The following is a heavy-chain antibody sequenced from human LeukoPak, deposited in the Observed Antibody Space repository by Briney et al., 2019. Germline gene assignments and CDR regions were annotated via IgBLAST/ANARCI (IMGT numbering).Heavy chain of an antibody. Sequence: GESLKISCKGSGYSFTSYWIGWVRQMPGKGLEWMGIIYPGDSDTRYSPSFQGQVTISADKSISTAYPQWSSLKASDTAMYYCARTTMVRGVIKTVDYWGQGTLVTVSS. CDR2: IYPGDSDT. V-gene: IGHV5-51*01. D-gene: IGHD3-10*01. CDR3: ARTTMVRGVIKTVDY. J-gene: IGHJ4*02. CDR1: GYSFTSYW.